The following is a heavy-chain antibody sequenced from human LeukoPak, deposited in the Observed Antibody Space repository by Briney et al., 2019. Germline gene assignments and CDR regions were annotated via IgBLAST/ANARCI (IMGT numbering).Heavy chain of an antibody. V-gene: IGHV3-74*01. D-gene: IGHD3-22*01. Sequence: GGSLRLSCSASGFTFSSYAMHWVRQAPGKGLVWVSRINSDGTSTTYADSVKGRFTISRDNAKNTLYLQMNSLRVEDTAVFHCAREGTYSNGPDYWGQGTLVTVSS. CDR2: INSDGTST. CDR3: AREGTYSNGPDY. J-gene: IGHJ4*02. CDR1: GFTFSSYA.